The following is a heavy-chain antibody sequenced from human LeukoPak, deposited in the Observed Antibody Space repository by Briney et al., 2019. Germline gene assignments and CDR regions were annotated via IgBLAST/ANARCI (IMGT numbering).Heavy chain of an antibody. CDR1: GGSFSGYY. CDR2: INHSGST. CDR3: ARGRVVDIVVVVAATRRNWFDP. D-gene: IGHD2-15*01. V-gene: IGHV4-34*01. Sequence: SSETLSLTCAVYGGSFSGYYWSWIRQPPGKGLEWIGEINHSGSTNYNPSLKSRVTISVDTSKNQFSLKLSSVTAADTAVYYCARGRVVDIVVVVAATRRNWFDPWGQGTLVTVSS. J-gene: IGHJ5*02.